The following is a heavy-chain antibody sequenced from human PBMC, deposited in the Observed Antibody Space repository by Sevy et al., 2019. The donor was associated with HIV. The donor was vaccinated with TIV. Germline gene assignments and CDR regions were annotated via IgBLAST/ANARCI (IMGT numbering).Heavy chain of an antibody. Sequence: GGSLRLSCAASGFTFSKYSMSWIRQTPGKGLEWVSTFSFDCGKIYYAASVKGRFTISRDDSRNTFYLQMNSLRAEDTAIYYCAREGCTKPHDYWGQGTVVTVSS. J-gene: IGHJ4*02. D-gene: IGHD2-8*01. CDR1: GFTFSKYS. CDR2: FSFDCGKI. V-gene: IGHV3-23*01. CDR3: AREGCTKPHDY.